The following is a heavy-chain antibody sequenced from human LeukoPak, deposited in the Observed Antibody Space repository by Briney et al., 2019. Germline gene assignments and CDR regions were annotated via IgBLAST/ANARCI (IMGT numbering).Heavy chain of an antibody. Sequence: GGSLRLSCAASGFTFSNYWMSWVRQAPGKGLEWVANIKQDGSEKLYVDSLKGRFTISRDNAKNSLYLQMNSLRAEDTAVYYCATLGAYDRFDSWGQGTLVTVSS. CDR3: ATLGAYDRFDS. J-gene: IGHJ4*02. CDR1: GFTFSNYW. D-gene: IGHD5-12*01. CDR2: IKQDGSEK. V-gene: IGHV3-7*05.